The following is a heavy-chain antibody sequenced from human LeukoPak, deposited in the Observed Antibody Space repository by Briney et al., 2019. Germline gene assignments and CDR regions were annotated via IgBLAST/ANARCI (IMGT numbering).Heavy chain of an antibody. CDR2: IYYSGST. CDR1: GGSISSSSYY. J-gene: IGHJ5*02. CDR3: ARAPAYNWNYGWFDP. V-gene: IGHV4-61*01. Sequence: PSETLSLTCTVSGGSISSSSYYWSWIRQPPGKGLEWIGYIYYSGSTNYNPSLKSRVTISVDTSKNQFSLKLSSVTAADTAVYYCARAPAYNWNYGWFDPWGQGTLVTVSS. D-gene: IGHD1-7*01.